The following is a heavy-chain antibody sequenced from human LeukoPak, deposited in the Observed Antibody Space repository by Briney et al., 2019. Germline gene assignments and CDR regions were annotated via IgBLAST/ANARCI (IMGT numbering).Heavy chain of an antibody. CDR3: ARDIGNYYDYIYHYYYDY. J-gene: IGHJ4*02. CDR2: IYNTGST. CDR1: GGSVTSYY. V-gene: IGHV4-4*07. Sequence: PSETLSLTCTVSGGSVTSYYWNWIRQPAGKGLEWVGRIYNTGSTWYNPSLKSRVSMSIDTSKNQFSLKLHSVTAADAAVYYCARDIGNYYDYIYHYYYDYWGQGSLVTVSS. D-gene: IGHD3-22*01.